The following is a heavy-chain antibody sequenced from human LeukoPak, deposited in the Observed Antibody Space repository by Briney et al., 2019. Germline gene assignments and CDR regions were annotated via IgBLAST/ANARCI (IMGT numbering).Heavy chain of an antibody. CDR3: ARAGSGRSPDWFDP. V-gene: IGHV3-11*04. Sequence: GGSLRLSYAASGLTFSDYYMSWIRQAPGKALEWVSYISSSGSTIYYADSVKGRFTISRDNAKNSLYLQMNSLRAEDTAVYYCARAGSGRSPDWFDPWGQGTLVTVSS. CDR1: GLTFSDYY. J-gene: IGHJ5*02. CDR2: ISSSGSTI. D-gene: IGHD1-26*01.